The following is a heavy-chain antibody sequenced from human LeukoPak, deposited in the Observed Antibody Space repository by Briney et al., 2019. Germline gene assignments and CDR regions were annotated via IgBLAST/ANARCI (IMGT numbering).Heavy chain of an antibody. CDR2: IYTSGST. CDR3: AREATNYDFWSGYHY. Sequence: SQTLPLTCTVTGGSISSGSYYWSWIRQPARKGLEWIGRIYTSGSTNYNPALKSRGTISVDTSKNQFSLKLSSVNAADTAVYYCAREATNYDFWSGYHYWGQGSLVTVSS. CDR1: GGSISSGSYY. J-gene: IGHJ4*02. D-gene: IGHD3-3*01. V-gene: IGHV4-61*02.